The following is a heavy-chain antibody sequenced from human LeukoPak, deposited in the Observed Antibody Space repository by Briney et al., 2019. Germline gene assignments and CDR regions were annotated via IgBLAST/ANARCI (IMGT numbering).Heavy chain of an antibody. V-gene: IGHV4-39*07. Sequence: ASETLSLTCTVSGGSISSSSYYWAWIRQPPGKGLEWIGGIYYSGNTYYNPSLKSRVTIRADRSKNQFSLKLSSVTAADTAVYYCARASDSGSADYWGQGTLVTVSS. CDR3: ARASDSGSADY. D-gene: IGHD6-19*01. CDR2: IYYSGNT. CDR1: GGSISSSSYY. J-gene: IGHJ4*02.